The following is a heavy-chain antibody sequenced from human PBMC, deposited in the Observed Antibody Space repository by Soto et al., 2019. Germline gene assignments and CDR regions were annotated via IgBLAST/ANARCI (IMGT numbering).Heavy chain of an antibody. CDR2: INGDNGNT. V-gene: IGHV1-3*01. Sequence: ASVKVSCKASGNTVPNYAIHWVRQAPGQRLAWMGWINGDNGNTYYSQNFQGRVTMTRDTSTSTVYMQLRSLRSDDTAVYYCARVGAYCVSSNCHDYWGQGTLVTVSS. CDR1: GNTVPNYA. D-gene: IGHD2-21*01. J-gene: IGHJ4*02. CDR3: ARVGAYCVSSNCHDY.